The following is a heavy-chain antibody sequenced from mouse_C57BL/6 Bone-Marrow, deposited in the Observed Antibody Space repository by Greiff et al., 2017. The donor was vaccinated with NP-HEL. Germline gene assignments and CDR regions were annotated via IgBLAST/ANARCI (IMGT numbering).Heavy chain of an antibody. CDR3: ARVFYGSSPWFAY. CDR1: GYTFTSYW. D-gene: IGHD1-1*01. V-gene: IGHV1-69*01. CDR2: IDPSDSYT. Sequence: VQLQQPGAELVMPGASVKLSCKASGYTFTSYWMHWVKQRPGQGLEWSGEIDPSDSYTNYNQKFKGKFTLTVDNYSSTAYTQLSSRTSADSAVLYCARVFYGSSPWFAYWGQGTLVTVSA. J-gene: IGHJ3*01.